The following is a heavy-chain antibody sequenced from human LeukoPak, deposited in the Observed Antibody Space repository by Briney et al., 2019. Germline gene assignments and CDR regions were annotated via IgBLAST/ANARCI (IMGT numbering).Heavy chain of an antibody. CDR3: ARLGGSYPDAFDI. D-gene: IGHD1-26*01. J-gene: IGHJ3*02. CDR2: MNPNSGNT. V-gene: IGHV1-8*03. CDR1: GYTFTSYG. Sequence: ASVKVSCKASGYTFTSYGISWVRQAPGQGLEWMGWMNPNSGNTGYAQKFQGRVTITRNTSISTAYMELSSLRSEDTAVYCCARLGGSYPDAFDIWGQGTMVTVSS.